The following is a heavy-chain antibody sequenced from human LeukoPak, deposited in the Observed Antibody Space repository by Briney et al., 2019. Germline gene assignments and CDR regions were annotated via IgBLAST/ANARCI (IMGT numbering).Heavy chain of an antibody. D-gene: IGHD3-3*01. CDR3: ARAGDFWSGSRWGFDP. J-gene: IGHJ5*02. Sequence: SETLSLTCTVSGGSISSYYWSWIRQPPGKGLEWIGYIYYSGSTNYNPSLKSRVTISVDTSKNQFSLKLSSVTAADTAVYYCARAGDFWSGSRWGFDPWGQGTLVTVSS. V-gene: IGHV4-59*08. CDR1: GGSISSYY. CDR2: IYYSGST.